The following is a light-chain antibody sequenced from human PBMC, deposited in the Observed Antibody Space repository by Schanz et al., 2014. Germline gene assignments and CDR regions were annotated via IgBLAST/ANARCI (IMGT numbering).Light chain of an antibody. CDR2: WAS. J-gene: IGKJ3*01. Sequence: DIVMTQFPDSLAVSLGERATINCRSSQSVLHSSDNKNYLAWYQQKPGQPPKLLIYWASTRESGVPDRFSGSGSETDFTLTISSLQAEDVAVYYCQQYHYTPFTFGPGTKVEIK. CDR3: QQYHYTPFT. CDR1: QSVLHSSDNKNY. V-gene: IGKV4-1*01.